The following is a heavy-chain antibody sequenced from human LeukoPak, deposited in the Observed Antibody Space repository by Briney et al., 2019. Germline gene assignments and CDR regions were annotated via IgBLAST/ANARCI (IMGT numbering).Heavy chain of an antibody. CDR3: AREVIEDWFDP. CDR1: GGSISSGAYY. CDR2: IYYSGST. Sequence: PSQTLSLTCTVSGGSISSGAYYWNSIRQHPGKGLEWIGYIYYSGSTYYNPSLKSRVTMSVDTSKNQFSLKLSSVTAAGTAVYYCAREVIEDWFDPWGQGTLVTVSS. D-gene: IGHD2/OR15-2a*01. J-gene: IGHJ5*02. V-gene: IGHV4-31*03.